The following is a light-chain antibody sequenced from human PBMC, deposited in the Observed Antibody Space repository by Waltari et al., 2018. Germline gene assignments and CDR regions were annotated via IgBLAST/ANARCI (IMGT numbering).Light chain of an antibody. V-gene: IGKV1-39*01. CDR1: QNIRTY. CDR3: QQSFSSPWT. CDR2: SAS. J-gene: IGKJ1*01. Sequence: DIQMTQSPSSLSASVGDTVTVTCRASQNIRTYLNWYQQKTAKAPKLLIYSASTLQRGVPSRFRGSASGTEFTLTVTNLQPDDLATYFCQQSFSSPWTFGQGTTVNI.